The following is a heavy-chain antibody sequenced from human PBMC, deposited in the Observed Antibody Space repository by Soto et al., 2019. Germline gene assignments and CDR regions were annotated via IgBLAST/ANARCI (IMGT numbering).Heavy chain of an antibody. V-gene: IGHV2-5*02. CDR1: GFSLSTSGVG. J-gene: IGHJ4*02. CDR2: IYWDDDK. D-gene: IGHD4-17*01. Sequence: QITLKESGPTLVKPTQTLTLTCTFSGFSLSTSGVGVGWIRQPPGKALEWLALIYWDDDKRYSPSLKSRLTITKDTSKNQVVLTMTNMDPVDTATYYCAHTFDYGDYGCYFDYWGQGTLVTVSS. CDR3: AHTFDYGDYGCYFDY.